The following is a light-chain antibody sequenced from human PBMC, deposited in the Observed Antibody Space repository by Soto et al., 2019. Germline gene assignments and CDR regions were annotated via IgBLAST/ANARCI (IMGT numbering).Light chain of an antibody. J-gene: IGKJ1*01. Sequence: EIVMTQSPATLSVSPGERATLSCRASQSSSSYLAWYQQKPGQAPRLLIYGASTRATDIPARFSGGGSGTEFTPTINSLQSEDVAVYYCHQVNDWPRGTFGQGTKVEVK. V-gene: IGKV3-15*01. CDR2: GAS. CDR1: QSSSSY. CDR3: HQVNDWPRGT.